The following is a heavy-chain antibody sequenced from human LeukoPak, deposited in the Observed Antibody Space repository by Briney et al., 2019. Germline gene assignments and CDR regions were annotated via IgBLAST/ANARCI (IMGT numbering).Heavy chain of an antibody. D-gene: IGHD6-13*01. J-gene: IGHJ5*02. Sequence: ASVKVSCKASGYTFTSYAMHWVRQAPGQRLEWMGWINAGNGNTKYSQKFQGRVTITRDTSASTAYMELSSLRSEDTAVYYCALRMYSSSWYNWFDPWGQGTLVTVSS. CDR1: GYTFTSYA. V-gene: IGHV1-3*01. CDR2: INAGNGNT. CDR3: ALRMYSSSWYNWFDP.